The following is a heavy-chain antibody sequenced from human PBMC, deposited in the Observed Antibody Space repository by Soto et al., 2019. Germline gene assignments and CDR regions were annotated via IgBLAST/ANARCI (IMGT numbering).Heavy chain of an antibody. CDR1: GFTVSSNY. D-gene: IGHD3-22*01. Sequence: EVQLVESGGGLVHPGESLRLSCAASGFTVSSNYMSWVRQAPGKGLEWVSVIYSGGSTYYADSVKGRFTISRDNSKNTLYLHMNSLRVEHTAVYYCARDLGYDSSTFHWGQGTLVTVSS. J-gene: IGHJ1*01. CDR3: ARDLGYDSSTFH. CDR2: IYSGGST. V-gene: IGHV3-66*01.